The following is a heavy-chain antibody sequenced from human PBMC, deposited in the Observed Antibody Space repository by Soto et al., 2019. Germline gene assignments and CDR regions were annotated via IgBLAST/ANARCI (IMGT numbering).Heavy chain of an antibody. Sequence: QLQLQESGPGLVKPSETLSLTCTVSGGSISSSSYYWGWIRQPPGKGLEWIGSIYYSGSTYYNPSLKSRVTISVDTSKNQFSLKLSSVTAADTAVYYCATPFLLGYCSGGSCSHDVDYWGQGTLVTVSS. V-gene: IGHV4-39*01. CDR3: ATPFLLGYCSGGSCSHDVDY. J-gene: IGHJ4*02. CDR1: GGSISSSSYY. D-gene: IGHD2-15*01. CDR2: IYYSGST.